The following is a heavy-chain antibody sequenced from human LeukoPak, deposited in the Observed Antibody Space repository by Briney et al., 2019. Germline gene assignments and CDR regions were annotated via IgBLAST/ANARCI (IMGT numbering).Heavy chain of an antibody. D-gene: IGHD6-13*01. J-gene: IGHJ4*02. Sequence: GGSLRLSCAASGFILSSDDMNWVRPAPGKGLEWVSYISRSGSSMYYADSVKGRFTIPRDNAKNSLYLQMNSLRAEDTAVYYCARSITAAGKGYFDFWGQGTLVTVSS. CDR1: GFILSSDD. CDR3: ARSITAAGKGYFDF. CDR2: ISRSGSSM. V-gene: IGHV3-48*03.